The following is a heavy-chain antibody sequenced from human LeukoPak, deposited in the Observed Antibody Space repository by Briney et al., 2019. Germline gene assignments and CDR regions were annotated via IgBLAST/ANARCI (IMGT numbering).Heavy chain of an antibody. D-gene: IGHD3-22*01. CDR3: AKDPTYYYDSSGSSHFDY. J-gene: IGHJ4*02. CDR1: GFTFSSYG. Sequence: GGSLRLSCAASGFTFSSYGMHWVRQAPGKGLGWVAFIRYDGSNKYYADSVKGRFTISRDNSKNTLYLQMNSLRAEDTAVYYCAKDPTYYYDSSGSSHFDYWGQGTLVTVSS. CDR2: IRYDGSNK. V-gene: IGHV3-30*02.